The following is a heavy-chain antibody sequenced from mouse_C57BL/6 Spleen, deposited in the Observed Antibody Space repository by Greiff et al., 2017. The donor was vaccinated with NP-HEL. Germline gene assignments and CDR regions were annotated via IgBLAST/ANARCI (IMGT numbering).Heavy chain of an antibody. J-gene: IGHJ2*01. CDR2: FYPGSGSI. CDR1: GYTFTEYT. CDR3: ARNEDKTTLGYFDY. Sequence: QVQLQQSGAELVKPGASVKLSCKASGYTFTEYTIHWVKQRPGQGLEWIGWFYPGSGSIKYNEKFKDKATLTADKSSSTAYMELSRLTSDDSAVYYCARNEDKTTLGYFDYWGQGTTLTVSS. V-gene: IGHV1-62-2*01. D-gene: IGHD5-5*01.